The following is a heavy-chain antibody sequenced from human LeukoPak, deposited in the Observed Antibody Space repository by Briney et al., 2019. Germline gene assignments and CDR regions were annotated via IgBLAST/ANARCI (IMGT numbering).Heavy chain of an antibody. CDR1: GFTFSAYG. V-gene: IGHV3-30*02. CDR2: IRYDGGNK. J-gene: IGHJ4*02. Sequence: GGSLRLSCAASGFTFSAYGIHWVRQAPGKGLEWVAFIRYDGGNKYYADSVQGRFTISRDNSKNTLCLQMNSLRAEDTAVYYCARDRRTYCTSSSCYPPPDYWGQGTLVTVSS. CDR3: ARDRRTYCTSSSCYPPPDY. D-gene: IGHD2-2*01.